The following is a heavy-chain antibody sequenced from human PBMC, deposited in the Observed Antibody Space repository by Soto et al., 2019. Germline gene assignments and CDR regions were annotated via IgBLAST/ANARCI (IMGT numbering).Heavy chain of an antibody. J-gene: IGHJ6*02. CDR3: ATLRSGYCSGGSCAKYYYYGMDV. V-gene: IGHV4-59*01. Sequence: QVKLQESGPGLVKPSETLSLTCTVSGGSISSYYWSWIRQPPGKGLEWIGYIYYSGSNNYNPSLKSRVTISVDTSKNQFSLKLSSVTAADTAVYYCATLRSGYCSGGSCAKYYYYGMDVWGQGTTVTVSS. CDR2: IYYSGSN. CDR1: GGSISSYY. D-gene: IGHD2-15*01.